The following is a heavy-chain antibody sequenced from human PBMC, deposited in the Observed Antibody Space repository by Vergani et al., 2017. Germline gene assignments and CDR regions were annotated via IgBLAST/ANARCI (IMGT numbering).Heavy chain of an antibody. D-gene: IGHD6-19*01. V-gene: IGHV4-39*01. CDR3: ARHSTVEWLVKLGWIDP. J-gene: IGHJ5*02. Sequence: QLQLQESGPGLVKPSATLSLTCSVSGASIRSSNYYWGWIRQPPGKGLELIASIYYSGSTYYNPSLKRRVTISVDTSKNQFSLQLSSVTAADTAVYFCARHSTVEWLVKLGWIDPWGQGILVTVSS. CDR2: IYYSGST. CDR1: GASIRSSNYY.